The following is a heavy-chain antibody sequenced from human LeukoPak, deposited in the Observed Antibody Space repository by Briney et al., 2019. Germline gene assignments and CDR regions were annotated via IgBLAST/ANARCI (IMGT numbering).Heavy chain of an antibody. CDR3: ASTPGAAAGTWAGHWFDP. V-gene: IGHV4-59*01. CDR1: GGSISSYY. J-gene: IGHJ5*02. Sequence: SETLSLTCTVSGGSISSYYWSWIRQPPGKGLEWIGYIYYSGSTNYNPSLKSRVTISVDTSKNQFSLKLSSVTAADTAVYYCASTPGAAAGTWAGHWFDPWGQGTLVTVSS. D-gene: IGHD6-13*01. CDR2: IYYSGST.